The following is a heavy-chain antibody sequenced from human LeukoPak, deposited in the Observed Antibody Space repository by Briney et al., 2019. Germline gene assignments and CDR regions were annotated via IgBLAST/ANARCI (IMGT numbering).Heavy chain of an antibody. Sequence: SETLSLTCAVYGGSFSGYYWSWIRQPPGKGLEWIGEINHSGSTNYNPSLKSRVTISVDTSKNQFSLKLSSVTAADTAVYYCARRHLKGGVVPAAIEVGDDAFDIWGQGTMVTVSS. V-gene: IGHV4-34*01. J-gene: IGHJ3*02. CDR3: ARRHLKGGVVPAAIEVGDDAFDI. D-gene: IGHD2-2*01. CDR1: GGSFSGYY. CDR2: INHSGST.